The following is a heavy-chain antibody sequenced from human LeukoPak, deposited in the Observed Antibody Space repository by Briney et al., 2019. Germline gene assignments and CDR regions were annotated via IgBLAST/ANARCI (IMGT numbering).Heavy chain of an antibody. D-gene: IGHD3-9*01. V-gene: IGHV1-18*01. CDR3: ARRAELRYFDWSYLTGGAFDI. CDR2: ISAYNGNA. Sequence: ASVKVSCKASGYTFTSYGISWVRQAPGQGLEWMGWISAYNGNANYEQKLQGRVTITTDTSTSTADMELKSLRSDDTAVYYCARRAELRYFDWSYLTGGAFDIWGQGTMVTVSS. J-gene: IGHJ3*02. CDR1: GYTFTSYG.